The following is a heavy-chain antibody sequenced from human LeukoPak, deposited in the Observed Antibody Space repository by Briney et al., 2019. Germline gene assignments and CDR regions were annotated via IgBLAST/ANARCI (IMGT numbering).Heavy chain of an antibody. CDR2: ISSSSSYI. CDR1: GFTFSSYS. CDR3: ARCGRGSSWYEYPYYCYYMDV. V-gene: IGHV3-21*01. J-gene: IGHJ6*03. D-gene: IGHD6-13*01. Sequence: GGSLRLSCAASGFTFSSYSMNWVRQAPGKGLEWVSSISSSSSYIYYADSVKGRFTISRDNAKNSLYLQMNSLRAEDTAVYYCARCGRGSSWYEYPYYCYYMDVWGKGTTVTVSS.